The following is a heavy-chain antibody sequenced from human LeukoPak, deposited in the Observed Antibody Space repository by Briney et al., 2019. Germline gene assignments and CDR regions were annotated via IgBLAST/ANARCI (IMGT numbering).Heavy chain of an antibody. J-gene: IGHJ4*02. CDR2: ISGSGGST. V-gene: IGHV3-23*01. CDR1: GFTFSSYT. CDR3: AKIPTPTYDFWSGSDY. D-gene: IGHD3-3*01. Sequence: PGGSLRLSCAASGFTFSSYTMNWVRQAPGKGLEWVSAISGSGGSTYYADSVKGRFTISRDNSKNTLYLQMNSLRAEDTAVYYCAKIPTPTYDFWSGSDYWGQGTLVTVSS.